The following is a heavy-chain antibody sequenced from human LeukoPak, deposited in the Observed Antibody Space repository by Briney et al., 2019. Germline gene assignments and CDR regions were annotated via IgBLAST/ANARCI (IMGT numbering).Heavy chain of an antibody. D-gene: IGHD6-19*01. CDR1: GFTFSSYG. Sequence: GGSLRLSCAASGFTFSSYGMHWVRQAPGKGLEWVAFIRYDGSNKYYADSVKGRFTISRDNSKNTLYLQMNSLRAEDTAVYYCARNEDHGWVFPSWGQGALVTVSS. CDR3: ARNEDHGWVFPS. V-gene: IGHV3-30*02. J-gene: IGHJ5*02. CDR2: IRYDGSNK.